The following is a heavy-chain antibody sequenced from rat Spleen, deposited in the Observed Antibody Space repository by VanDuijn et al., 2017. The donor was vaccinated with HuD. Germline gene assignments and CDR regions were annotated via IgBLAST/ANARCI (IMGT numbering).Heavy chain of an antibody. J-gene: IGHJ2*01. CDR2: ISTGGGNT. V-gene: IGHV5S13*01. CDR1: GFTFSDYG. D-gene: IGHD4-3*01. Sequence: EVQLVESGGGLVQPGRSLKLSCAASGFTFSDYGVAWVRQAPTKGLEWVASISTGGGNTYYRDSVKGRFTISRDNAKSTLHLQMNSLRSDDTATYYCTRHNSGYFDYWGQGVMVTVSS. CDR3: TRHNSGYFDY.